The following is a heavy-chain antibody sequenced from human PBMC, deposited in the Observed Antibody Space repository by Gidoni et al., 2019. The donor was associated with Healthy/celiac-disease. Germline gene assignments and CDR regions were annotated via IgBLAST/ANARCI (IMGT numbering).Heavy chain of an antibody. V-gene: IGHV4-61*02. D-gene: IGHD6-19*01. CDR1: GGSISRGSYY. Sequence: QVQLQESGPGLVTPSQTLSLNCTVSGGSISRGSYYWSWIRQPAGKGLEWIGRIYPSGSTNYNPSLKSRVTISVDTSKNQFSLKLSSVTAADTAVYYCASSIAVAGTVAFDYWGQGTLVTVSS. CDR2: IYPSGST. CDR3: ASSIAVAGTVAFDY. J-gene: IGHJ4*02.